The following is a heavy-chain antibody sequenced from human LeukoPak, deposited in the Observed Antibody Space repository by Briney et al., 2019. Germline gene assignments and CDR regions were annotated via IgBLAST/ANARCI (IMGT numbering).Heavy chain of an antibody. V-gene: IGHV4-4*07. Sequence: SETLSLTCTVSGDSTSGYYWSWVRLPAGKGLEWIGRAFISGTTNYNPSLKSRVTMSVDMFKNRLSLKLNSVTAADTAVYYCARGIVGATTALDYWGQGILVTVSS. CDR1: GDSTSGYY. CDR3: ARGIVGATTALDY. J-gene: IGHJ4*02. D-gene: IGHD1-26*01. CDR2: AFISGTT.